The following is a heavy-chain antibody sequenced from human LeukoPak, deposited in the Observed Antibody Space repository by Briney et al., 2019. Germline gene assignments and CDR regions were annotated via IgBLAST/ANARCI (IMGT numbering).Heavy chain of an antibody. CDR2: IYYSGST. CDR1: GGSISSYY. J-gene: IGHJ5*02. Sequence: LETLSLTCTVSGGSISSYYWSWIRQPPGKGLEWIGYIYYSGSTNYNPSLKSRVTISVDTSKNQFSLKLSSVTAADTAVYYCARAVLYCSGGSCYSGPWFDPWGQGTLVTVSS. V-gene: IGHV4-59*01. CDR3: ARAVLYCSGGSCYSGPWFDP. D-gene: IGHD2-15*01.